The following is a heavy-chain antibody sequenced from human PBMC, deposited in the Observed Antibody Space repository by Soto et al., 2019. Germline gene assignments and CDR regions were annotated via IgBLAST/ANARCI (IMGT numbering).Heavy chain of an antibody. V-gene: IGHV1-18*04. J-gene: IGHJ6*02. CDR3: ARDTIVVLPRGVEFRYYHGMDV. CDR1: GYTSTTYG. CDR2: VSGYNGNT. D-gene: IGHD2-15*01. Sequence: GASVKVSCKASGYTSTTYGISWVREAPGQNLEWLGWVSGYNGNTTYAQKFHDRVTMTTDTSTSTAYMELRSLTSDDTAVYYCARDTIVVLPRGVEFRYYHGMDVWGQGTTVTVSS.